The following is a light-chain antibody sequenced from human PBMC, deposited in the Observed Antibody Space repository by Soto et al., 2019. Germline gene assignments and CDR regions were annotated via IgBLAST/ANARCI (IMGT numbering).Light chain of an antibody. CDR3: SSYAGRSNV. Sequence: QSALTQPPSASGSPGQSVAISCTGTSSDVGGYNYVSWHQQHPGKAPKLMIYEVNKRPSGVPDRFSGSKSGNTASLTVSGLQAEDEADYYCSSYAGRSNVFGTGTKVTVL. CDR2: EVN. CDR1: SSDVGGYNY. V-gene: IGLV2-8*01. J-gene: IGLJ1*01.